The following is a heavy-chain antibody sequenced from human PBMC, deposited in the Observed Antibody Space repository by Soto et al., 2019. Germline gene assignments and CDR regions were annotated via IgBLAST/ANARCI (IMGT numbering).Heavy chain of an antibody. V-gene: IGHV3-23*01. J-gene: IGHJ3*02. CDR2: ISGSGGST. Sequence: GGSLRLSCAASGFTFSSYAMSWVRQAPGKGLEWVSAISGSGGSTYYADSVKGRFTISRDNSKNTLYLQMNSLRAEDTAVYYCASRFDDSSGYYPWGAFDIWGQGTMVT. CDR1: GFTFSSYA. D-gene: IGHD3-22*01. CDR3: ASRFDDSSGYYPWGAFDI.